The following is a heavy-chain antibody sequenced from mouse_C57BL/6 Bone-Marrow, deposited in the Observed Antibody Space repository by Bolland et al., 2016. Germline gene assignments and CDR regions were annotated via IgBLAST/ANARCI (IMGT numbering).Heavy chain of an antibody. Sequence: STYYNEKFKGKATLTVDTSSSTAYMQLSSLTSEDSAVYFCAYYGSSYDYFDYWGQGTT. V-gene: IGHV1-56*01. CDR2: ST. D-gene: IGHD1-1*01. CDR3: AYYGSSYDYFDY. J-gene: IGHJ2*01.